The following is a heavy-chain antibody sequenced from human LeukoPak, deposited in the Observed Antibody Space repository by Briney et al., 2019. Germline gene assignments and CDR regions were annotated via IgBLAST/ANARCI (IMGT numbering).Heavy chain of an antibody. CDR2: ISSNGGST. CDR3: ARSGVGMATNDY. V-gene: IGHV3-64*01. D-gene: IGHD5-24*01. Sequence: GGSLRLSCAASGFTFSSYAMHWVRQAPGKGLEYVSAISSNGGSTYYANSVKGRFTISRDNSKNTLYLQMGSLRAEDMAVYYRARSGVGMATNDYWGQGTLVTVSS. J-gene: IGHJ4*02. CDR1: GFTFSSYA.